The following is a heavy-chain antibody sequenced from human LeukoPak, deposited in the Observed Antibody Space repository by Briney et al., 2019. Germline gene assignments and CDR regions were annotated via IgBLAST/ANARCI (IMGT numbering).Heavy chain of an antibody. D-gene: IGHD5-12*01. CDR1: GFTFSSYG. V-gene: IGHV3-30*02. J-gene: IGHJ6*03. Sequence: GGSLRLSCAASGFTFSSYGMYWVRQAPGKGLEWVAFIRYDGSNKYYADSVKGRFTVSKDNSKNTLYLQMKSLRAEDTAVYYCAKGGGYEAQYYYYYLDVWGKGTTVTISS. CDR2: IRYDGSNK. CDR3: AKGGGYEAQYYYYYLDV.